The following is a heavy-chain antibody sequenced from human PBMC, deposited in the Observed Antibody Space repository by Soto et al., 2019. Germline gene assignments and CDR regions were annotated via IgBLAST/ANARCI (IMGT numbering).Heavy chain of an antibody. CDR1: GGSISSGGYY. J-gene: IGHJ5*02. CDR3: ARGPKENNWNYLNWFDP. CDR2: IYYSGST. D-gene: IGHD1-7*01. V-gene: IGHV4-31*03. Sequence: SETLSLTCTVSGGSISSGGYYWSWIRQHPGKGLEWIGYIYYSGSTYYNPSLKSRVTISVDTSKNQFSLKLSSVTAADTAVYYCARGPKENNWNYLNWFDPWGQGTPVTVSS.